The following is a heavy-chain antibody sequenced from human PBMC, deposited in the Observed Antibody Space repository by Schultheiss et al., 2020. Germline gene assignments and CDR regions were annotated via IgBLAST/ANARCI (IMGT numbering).Heavy chain of an antibody. CDR1: GFTFSSYA. CDR3: AKDQDDSSGYSLGGGYGMDV. D-gene: IGHD3-22*01. J-gene: IGHJ6*04. V-gene: IGHV3-23*01. Sequence: GGSLRLSCAASGFTFSSYAMSWVRQAPGKGLEWVSAIGTAGDTYYPGSVKGRFTISRDNSKNTLYLQMNSLRAEDTAVYYCAKDQDDSSGYSLGGGYGMDVWGKGTTVTVSS. CDR2: IGTAGDT.